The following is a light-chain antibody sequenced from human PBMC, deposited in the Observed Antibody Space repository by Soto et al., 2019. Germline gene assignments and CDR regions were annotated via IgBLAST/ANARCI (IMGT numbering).Light chain of an antibody. V-gene: IGKV3-20*01. CDR2: GAS. CDR3: QQYGSSPRFT. CDR1: QSVRSSY. Sequence: EIVLTQSPGTLSLSPGERGTLACRASQSVRSSYLAWYQQKPGQAPRLLIYGASTRATGIPDRFSGSGSGTDFTLTISRLEPEDFAVYYCQQYGSSPRFTFGPGTKVDIK. J-gene: IGKJ3*01.